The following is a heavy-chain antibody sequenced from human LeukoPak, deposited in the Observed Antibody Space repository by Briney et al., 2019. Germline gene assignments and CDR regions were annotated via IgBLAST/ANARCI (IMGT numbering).Heavy chain of an antibody. CDR2: INSDGGST. D-gene: IGHD5-24*01. V-gene: IGHV3-74*01. J-gene: IGHJ4*02. CDR3: ARRIQGMAPYYFDY. Sequence: RGSLRLSWTASGFTFSSYWMHWVRQAPGKGLVWVSRINSDGGSTSYADSVKGRFTISRDNAKNTLYLQMNSLRAEDTAVYYCARRIQGMAPYYFDYWGQGTLVTVSS. CDR1: GFTFSSYW.